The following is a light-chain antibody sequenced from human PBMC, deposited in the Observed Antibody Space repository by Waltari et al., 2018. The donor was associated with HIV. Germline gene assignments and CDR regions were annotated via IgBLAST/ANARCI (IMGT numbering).Light chain of an antibody. Sequence: AIRMTQSPSSFSASTGDRVTITCRASQSLRSYLAWYKQKPGKAPKLLIYTSSTLQSGVPSRFSGSGSGTDFTLTISGLQPEDSATYFCQQYNNYPLTFGGGTKVEIK. CDR3: QQYNNYPLT. CDR1: QSLRSY. V-gene: IGKV1-8*01. CDR2: TSS. J-gene: IGKJ4*01.